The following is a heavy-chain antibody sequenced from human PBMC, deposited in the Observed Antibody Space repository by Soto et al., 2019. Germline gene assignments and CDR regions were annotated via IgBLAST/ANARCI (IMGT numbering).Heavy chain of an antibody. Sequence: SQTLSLTCALSGDSVSSNSDAWSWIRQSPSRGLEWLGRTYYRSRWSKWYYDYAVSVKSRITINADTSSNQFSLHLNSVTPEDTAVYYCAREVRSGDMFFDLWGQGTLVTVSS. V-gene: IGHV6-1*01. D-gene: IGHD3-3*01. CDR1: GDSVSSNSDA. CDR2: TYYRSRWSKWYY. CDR3: AREVRSGDMFFDL. J-gene: IGHJ4*02.